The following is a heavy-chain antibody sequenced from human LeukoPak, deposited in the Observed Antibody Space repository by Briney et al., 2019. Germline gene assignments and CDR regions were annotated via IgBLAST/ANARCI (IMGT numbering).Heavy chain of an antibody. CDR2: IKSKTDGGTT. J-gene: IGHJ4*02. D-gene: IGHD3-10*01. Sequence: GGSLRLSCAASGFTFSNAWMSWVRQAPGKGLEWVGRIKSKTDGGTTDYAAPVKGRFTISRDDSKNTLYLQMNSLKTEDTAVYYCTTEPPQNVLLWFGESHFDYWGQGTLVTVSS. CDR1: GFTFSNAW. V-gene: IGHV3-15*01. CDR3: TTEPPQNVLLWFGESHFDY.